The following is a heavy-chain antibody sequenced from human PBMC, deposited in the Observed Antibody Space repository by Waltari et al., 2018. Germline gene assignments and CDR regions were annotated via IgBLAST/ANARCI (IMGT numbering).Heavy chain of an antibody. CDR3: ARNKGAADFDS. CDR1: GGSISTNVW. Sequence: QVQLQESGPGLVKPSGTLSLTCVVSGGSISTNVWWNWVRQPPGKGLEWVGEIHRGGGTNSSPSLKSRVAISLDTSKNQFSLRLSSVTAADTAVYYCARNKGAADFDSWGQGTLVTVSS. J-gene: IGHJ5*01. V-gene: IGHV4-4*02. CDR2: IHRGGGT. D-gene: IGHD6-13*01.